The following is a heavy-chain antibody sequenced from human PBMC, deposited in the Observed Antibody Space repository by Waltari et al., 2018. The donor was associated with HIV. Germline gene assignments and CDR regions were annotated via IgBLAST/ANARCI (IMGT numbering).Heavy chain of an antibody. CDR1: GFTFSTYS. V-gene: IGHV3-23*01. J-gene: IGHJ4*02. Sequence: EVQLLESGGGLVQPGVSLRLSCAASGFTFSTYSMGWVRQAPGKGLEWVSDISGSGLSTQYTDSVKGRFTISRDTSTTTLYLQMNNLRAEDTALYYCTRGADTLSSGSHDYWGQGTLVTVSS. CDR3: TRGADTLSSGSHDY. CDR2: ISGSGLST. D-gene: IGHD6-19*01.